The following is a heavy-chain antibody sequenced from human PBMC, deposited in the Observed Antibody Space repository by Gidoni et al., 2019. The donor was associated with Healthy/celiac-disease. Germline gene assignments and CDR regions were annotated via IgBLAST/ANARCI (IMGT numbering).Heavy chain of an antibody. V-gene: IGHV1-8*01. Sequence: QVQLVQSGAEVKKHGASVKVACKASGYTFTSSDINWVRQATGQGLEWMGWMNPNSGNTGYAQKFQGRVTMTRNTSIRTAYMELSSLSSEDTAVYYCARGEPTATHDYWGQGTLVTVSS. J-gene: IGHJ4*02. D-gene: IGHD2-21*02. CDR3: ARGEPTATHDY. CDR2: MNPNSGNT. CDR1: GYTFTSSD.